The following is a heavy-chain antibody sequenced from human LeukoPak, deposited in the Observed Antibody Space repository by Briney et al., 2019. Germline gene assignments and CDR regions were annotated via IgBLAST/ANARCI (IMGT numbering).Heavy chain of an antibody. Sequence: GESLRLSCAASGFTFSDYYMSWIRQAPGKGLEWASYISSSNSYTNYADSVKGRFTISRDNAKNSLYLQMNSLRAEDTAVYYCARDGVSGAFDIWGQGTMVTVSS. CDR1: GFTFSDYY. D-gene: IGHD3-16*01. CDR3: ARDGVSGAFDI. CDR2: ISSSNSYT. J-gene: IGHJ3*02. V-gene: IGHV3-11*06.